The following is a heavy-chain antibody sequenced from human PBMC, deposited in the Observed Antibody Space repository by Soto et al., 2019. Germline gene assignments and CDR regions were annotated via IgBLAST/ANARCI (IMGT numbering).Heavy chain of an antibody. D-gene: IGHD6-6*01. J-gene: IGHJ3*02. Sequence: ASVKVSCKASGYTFTGYYMHWVRQAPGQGLEWMGWINPNSGGTNYAQKFQGWVTMTRDTSISTAYMELSRLRSDDTAVYYCARSIAARPDAFDIWGQGTMVTVS. CDR1: GYTFTGYY. V-gene: IGHV1-2*04. CDR2: INPNSGGT. CDR3: ARSIAARPDAFDI.